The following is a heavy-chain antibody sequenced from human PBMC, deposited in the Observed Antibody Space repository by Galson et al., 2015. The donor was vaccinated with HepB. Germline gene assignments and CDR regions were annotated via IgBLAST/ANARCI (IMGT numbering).Heavy chain of an antibody. CDR2: INSDSTYI. D-gene: IGHD7-27*01. V-gene: IGHV3-21*01. CDR1: GFTFNDYN. J-gene: IGHJ4*02. Sequence: SLRLSCAASGFTFNDYNIIWVRQAPGKGLGWVSSINSDSTYIYYADSVRGRFTISRDNAKNSLHLQMNSLRVEDTAIYYCARDPPLGAPFDYWGQGTLVTVSS. CDR3: ARDPPLGAPFDY.